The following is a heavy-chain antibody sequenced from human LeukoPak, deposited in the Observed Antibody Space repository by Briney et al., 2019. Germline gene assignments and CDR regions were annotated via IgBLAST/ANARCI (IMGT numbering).Heavy chain of an antibody. J-gene: IGHJ4*02. V-gene: IGHV3-15*01. CDR2: IKSKTDGGST. CDR1: GFTFSNAW. Sequence: GGSLRLSCASSGFTFSNAWMSWVRKAPGKGLEWVGRIKSKTDGGSTDYAAPVKGRLTISRDNTKNPQYLQMNNPKTEETAVYYCTTVSSEYFWGSYRPYYFDYWGQGTLVTVSS. D-gene: IGHD3-16*02. CDR3: TTVSSEYFWGSYRPYYFDY.